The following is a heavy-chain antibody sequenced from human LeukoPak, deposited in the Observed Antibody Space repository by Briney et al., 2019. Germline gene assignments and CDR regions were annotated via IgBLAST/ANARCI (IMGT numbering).Heavy chain of an antibody. V-gene: IGHV1-18*01. J-gene: IGHJ4*02. Sequence: GASVKVSCKASGYTFRSYGISWVRQAPGQGLEWMGWISAYNGDTNYAQSLQGRVTMTTETSTNTAYMELRSLRSDDTALYFCARDKGKWERWRYFDYWGQGTLVTVSS. D-gene: IGHD1-26*01. CDR3: ARDKGKWERWRYFDY. CDR1: GYTFRSYG. CDR2: ISAYNGDT.